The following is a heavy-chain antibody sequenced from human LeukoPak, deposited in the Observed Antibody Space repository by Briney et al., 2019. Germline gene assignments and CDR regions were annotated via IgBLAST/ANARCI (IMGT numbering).Heavy chain of an antibody. J-gene: IGHJ4*02. V-gene: IGHV3-23*01. CDR2: ISGSGGST. CDR3: AKAPAKYISSSGVVRSFDY. Sequence: PGGSLRLTCAASGFTFSSYAMSWVRQAPGKGLEWVSAISGSGGSTYYADSVKGRFTISRDNSKNTLYLQMNSLGAEDTAVYYCAKAPAKYISSSGVVRSFDYWGQGTLVTVSS. D-gene: IGHD6-6*01. CDR1: GFTFSSYA.